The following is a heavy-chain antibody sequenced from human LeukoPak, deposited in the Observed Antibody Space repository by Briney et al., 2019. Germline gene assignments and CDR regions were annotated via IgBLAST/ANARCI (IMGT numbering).Heavy chain of an antibody. D-gene: IGHD2/OR15-2a*01. J-gene: IGHJ6*02. CDR1: RFTFSSYS. CDR2: ISFGGGHI. V-gene: IGHV3-21*01. CDR3: ARIVLTPPYGMDV. Sequence: GGFLRLSCVASRFTFSSYSMTWVRRAPGTGLEWVSSISFGGGHIFYTDSVKGRFTIFRDDSKNSLYLEMSSLRAEDTAVYFCARIVLTPPYGMDVWGQGTTVTVSS.